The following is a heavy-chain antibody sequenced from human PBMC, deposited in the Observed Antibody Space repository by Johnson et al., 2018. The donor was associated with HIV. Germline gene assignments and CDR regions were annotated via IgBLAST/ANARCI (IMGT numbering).Heavy chain of an antibody. CDR2: ISSSGSTI. J-gene: IGHJ3*02. V-gene: IGHV3-11*04. CDR1: GFTFDDYD. Sequence: QVQLVESGGGVVRPGGSLRLSCAASGFTFDDYDMSWIRQAPGKGLEWVSYISSSGSTIYYADSVKGRFTISRDNSKNTLYLQMNSLRAEDTAVYYCARERSPYYYSSGYHDAFDIWGQGTMVTVSS. D-gene: IGHD3-22*01. CDR3: ARERSPYYYSSGYHDAFDI.